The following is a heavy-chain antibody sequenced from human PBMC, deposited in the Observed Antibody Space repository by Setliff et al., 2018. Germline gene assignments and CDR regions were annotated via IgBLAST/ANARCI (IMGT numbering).Heavy chain of an antibody. V-gene: IGHV4-38-2*01. Sequence: PSETLSLTCAVSGYSISSGYYWGWTRQPPGKGLEWIGSIYHSGSTYYNPSLKSRVTISVDTSKNQFSLKLSSVTAADTAVYYCARRLSGLRGFGYWGQGTLVTVSS. CDR1: GYSISSGYY. D-gene: IGHD5-12*01. CDR3: ARRLSGLRGFGY. CDR2: IYHSGST. J-gene: IGHJ4*02.